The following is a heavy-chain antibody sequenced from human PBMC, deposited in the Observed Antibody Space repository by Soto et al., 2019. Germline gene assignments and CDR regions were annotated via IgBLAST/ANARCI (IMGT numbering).Heavy chain of an antibody. CDR2: ISGSGDNS. CDR3: GIPRGPTVHMRRRYISC. Sequence: GGSLRLSCAASGFTFTNYVMGWVRQAPGKGLEWVSVISGSGDNSYYADSGKGRFTISRDNSRKTVYLQMDSLSVEDTAVYYCGIPRGPTVHMRRRYISCWGQGVLVTVS. CDR1: GFTFTNYV. D-gene: IGHD1-20*01. J-gene: IGHJ4*02. V-gene: IGHV3-23*01.